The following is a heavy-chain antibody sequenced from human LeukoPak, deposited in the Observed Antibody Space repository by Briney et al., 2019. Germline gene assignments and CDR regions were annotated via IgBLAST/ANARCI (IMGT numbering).Heavy chain of an antibody. CDR3: ARGPLGGYDSSGYYFGHY. V-gene: IGHV1-18*01. CDR2: ISAYNGNT. D-gene: IGHD3-22*01. Sequence: ASVKVSCKASGYTFTSYGIRWMRQAPGQGLEWMGWISAYNGNTNYAQKLQGRVTMTTDTSTSTAYMELRSLRSDDTAVYYCARGPLGGYDSSGYYFGHYWGQGTLVTVSS. CDR1: GYTFTSYG. J-gene: IGHJ4*02.